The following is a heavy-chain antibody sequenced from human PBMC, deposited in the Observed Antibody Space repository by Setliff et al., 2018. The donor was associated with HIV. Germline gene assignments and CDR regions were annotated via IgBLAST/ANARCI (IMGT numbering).Heavy chain of an antibody. CDR1: GYSISSGYY. J-gene: IGHJ4*02. D-gene: IGHD3-22*01. Sequence: SETLSLTCAVSGYSISSGYYWGWIRQPPGKGLEWIGSIYHSGSTYYNPSLKSRVTISVDTSKNQFSLKLSSVTAADTAVYYCAKEVYPTMIVVVIRYYFDYWGQGTLVTVSS. CDR2: IYHSGST. CDR3: AKEVYPTMIVVVIRYYFDY. V-gene: IGHV4-38-2*02.